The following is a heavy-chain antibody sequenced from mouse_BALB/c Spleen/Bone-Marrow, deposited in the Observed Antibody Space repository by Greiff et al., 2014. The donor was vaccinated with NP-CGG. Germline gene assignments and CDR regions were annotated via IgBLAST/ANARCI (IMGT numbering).Heavy chain of an antibody. D-gene: IGHD1-1*01. V-gene: IGHV14-3*02. CDR1: GFNIKDTY. CDR2: IDPANGNT. CDR3: ARYNYGSSQFAY. J-gene: IGHJ3*01. Sequence: EVQLVESGAELVKPGASVKLSCTASGFNIKDTYMHWVKQRPEQGLEWIGRIDPANGNTKYDPKFQGKATITADTPSNTAYLQLSSLTSEDTAVYYCARYNYGSSQFAYWGQGTLVTVSA.